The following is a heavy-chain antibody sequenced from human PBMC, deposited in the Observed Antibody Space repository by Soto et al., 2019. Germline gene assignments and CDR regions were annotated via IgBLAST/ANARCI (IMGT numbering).Heavy chain of an antibody. V-gene: IGHV5-51*01. J-gene: IGHJ3*02. D-gene: IGHD3-22*01. CDR1: GYSFTSYW. Sequence: EVQLVQSGAEVKKPGESLKISCKGSGYSFTSYWIGWVRQMPGKGLEWMGIIYPGDSDTRYSPSFQGQVTISADKSISTAYLQWSSLKASDTAMYYCARQYYSDSSGYYYNDAFDIWGQGTMVTVSS. CDR3: ARQYYSDSSGYYYNDAFDI. CDR2: IYPGDSDT.